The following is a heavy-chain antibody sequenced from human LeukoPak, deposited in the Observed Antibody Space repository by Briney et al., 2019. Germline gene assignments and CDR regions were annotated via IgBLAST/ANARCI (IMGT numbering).Heavy chain of an antibody. CDR1: GYRFTSYW. V-gene: IGHV5-51*01. Sequence: GESLKISCKGSGYRFTSYWIGWVRQMPGKGLEWMGIIYPSDSDTRDSPSFQGQVTISADKSISTAYPHWSSLKASDSAMYYCARRYSGRYDFDYWGQGTLVTVSS. CDR3: ARRYSGRYDFDY. J-gene: IGHJ4*02. D-gene: IGHD1-26*01. CDR2: IYPSDSDT.